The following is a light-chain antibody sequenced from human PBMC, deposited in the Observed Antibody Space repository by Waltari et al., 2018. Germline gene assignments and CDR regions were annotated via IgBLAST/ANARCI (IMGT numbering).Light chain of an antibody. J-gene: IGKJ3*01. Sequence: AIRMTQSPSSFSASTGDRVTITCRASQGISGYLAWYQQKPGKAPKLLISAASSFQSGVPSRFSGSGSGTDFTLTISCLQSEDFATYFCQQYYTYPFTFGPGTKVDIK. CDR1: QGISGY. CDR2: AAS. V-gene: IGKV1-8*01. CDR3: QQYYTYPFT.